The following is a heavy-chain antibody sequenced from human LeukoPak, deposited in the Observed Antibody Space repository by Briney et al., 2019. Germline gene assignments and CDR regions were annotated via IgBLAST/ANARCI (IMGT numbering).Heavy chain of an antibody. CDR2: IYYGGNT. D-gene: IGHD4-23*01. J-gene: IGHJ4*02. Sequence: SETLSLTCTVSGDSISSDSYYWDWIRQPPGRGLEWIGDIYYGGNTHYNPSLTSRVTISVDTSKNQFSLRLSSVTAADTAVYYCARRGNTGRSFDYWGQGTLVTVSS. CDR1: GDSISSDSYY. CDR3: ARRGNTGRSFDY. V-gene: IGHV4-39*01.